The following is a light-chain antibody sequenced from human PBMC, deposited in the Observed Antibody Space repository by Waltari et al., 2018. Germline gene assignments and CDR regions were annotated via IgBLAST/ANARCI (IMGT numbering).Light chain of an antibody. V-gene: IGKV4-1*01. Sequence: DIVMTQSPDSLAVPLGGRATINCKSSRSVLDTSKNKNFLAWYQLKPGQSPKLLIYWASTRESGVPDRFSASVSGTDFTLTISSLQAEDVAIYSCQQYYAAPYTFGQGTKVEIK. CDR3: QQYYAAPYT. CDR1: RSVLDTSKNKNF. CDR2: WAS. J-gene: IGKJ2*01.